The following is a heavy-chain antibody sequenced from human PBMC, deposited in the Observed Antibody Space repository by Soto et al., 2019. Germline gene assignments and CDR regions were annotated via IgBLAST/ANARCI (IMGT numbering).Heavy chain of an antibody. D-gene: IGHD3-10*01. CDR3: ARDFGDTTIDY. Sequence: GGSLRLSCAASGFTFSSYAMHWVRQAPGKGLEWVAVISYDGSNKYYADSVKGRFTISRDNSKNTLYLQMNSLRAEDTAVYYCARDFGDTTIDYWGQGTLVTVSS. J-gene: IGHJ4*02. CDR1: GFTFSSYA. CDR2: ISYDGSNK. V-gene: IGHV3-30-3*01.